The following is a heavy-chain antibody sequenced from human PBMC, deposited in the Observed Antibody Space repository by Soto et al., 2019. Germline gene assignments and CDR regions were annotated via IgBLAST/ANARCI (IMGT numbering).Heavy chain of an antibody. V-gene: IGHV3-30*18. CDR1: GFTFSSYG. CDR3: AKVVWLLSSGWSLDACDI. Sequence: QVQLVESGGGVVQPGRSLRISCAASGFTFSSYGMHWVRQAPGKGLEWVAVISDDGSNKYYADSVKGRFTISRDNSKNTLYLQKNSLRAEDEEVDYCAKVVWLLSSGWSLDACDIWGQGTMVTVAS. D-gene: IGHD6-19*01. CDR2: ISDDGSNK. J-gene: IGHJ3*02.